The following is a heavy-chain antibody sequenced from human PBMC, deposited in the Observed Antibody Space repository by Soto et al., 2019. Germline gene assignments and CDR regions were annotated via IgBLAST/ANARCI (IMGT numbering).Heavy chain of an antibody. CDR1: GFTFSNYS. CDR3: AREDQLLSDYGMDV. D-gene: IGHD2-2*01. J-gene: IGHJ6*02. CDR2: ISSSSSTI. V-gene: IGHV3-48*02. Sequence: PGGSLRLSCAASGFTFSNYSMNWVRQAPGKGLEWVSYISSSSSTIYYADSVKGRFTISRDNAKNSLYLQMNSLRDEDTAVYYCAREDQLLSDYGMDVWGQGTTVTVSS.